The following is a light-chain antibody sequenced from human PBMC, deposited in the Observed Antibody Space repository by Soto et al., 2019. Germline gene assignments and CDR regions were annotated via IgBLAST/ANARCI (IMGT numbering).Light chain of an antibody. J-gene: IGLJ3*02. CDR3: QSYDNRLSGWV. V-gene: IGLV1-40*01. Sequence: QLVLTQPPSVSGAPGQRVTISCTGSSSNIGAGYDVHWYEQLPGTAPKLLIYSNRNRPSGVPDRFSASKSGTSASLAITGLQAEDEADYFCQSYDNRLSGWVFGGGTKLTVL. CDR2: SNR. CDR1: SSNIGAGYD.